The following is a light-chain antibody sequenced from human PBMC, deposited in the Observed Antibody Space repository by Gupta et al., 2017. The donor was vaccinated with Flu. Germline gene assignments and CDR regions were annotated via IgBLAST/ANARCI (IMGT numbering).Light chain of an antibody. CDR1: NLGTKN. CDR3: QVWDINSDNTEA. V-gene: IGLV3-21*02. Sequence: SYVLTQPPSVSVGPGQTARINCGGNNLGTKNVNWFQQKPGQAPVLVIYDDDDRPSGSPEGFSGSMSGNTATLTISRVEGGDEADYYCQVWDINSDNTEAFGGGTKLTVL. CDR2: DDD. J-gene: IGLJ3*02.